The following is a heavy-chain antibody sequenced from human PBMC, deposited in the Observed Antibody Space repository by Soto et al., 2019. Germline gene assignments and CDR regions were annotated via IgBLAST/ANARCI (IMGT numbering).Heavy chain of an antibody. CDR2: IYYDGSA. V-gene: IGHV4-30-4*01. CDR3: ARRMRDTYQYYNWFDP. Sequence: QVQLQESGPGLVKPSQTLSLTCIVSGGSVNTADYYWTWIRQSPGKGLEWIVNIYYDGSAYPNPSLTSRVTASVDTSKDQFSLNLFSVTAADTAVYYCARRMRDTYQYYNWFDPWGQGTLVTVSS. D-gene: IGHD3-16*02. J-gene: IGHJ5*02. CDR1: GGSVNTADYY.